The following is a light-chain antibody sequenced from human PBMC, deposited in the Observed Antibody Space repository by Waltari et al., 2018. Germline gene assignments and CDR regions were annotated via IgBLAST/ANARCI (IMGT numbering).Light chain of an antibody. CDR2: EVT. CDR3: CSYAGTNTWV. V-gene: IGLV2-23*02. CDR1: SRDVRAYNL. J-gene: IGLJ2*01. Sequence: QSALTQPASVSASPGQSLTISCNGTSRDVRAYNLVSWYQQHPAKAPKLLILEVTKRPTGVSNRFSASKSGNTASMTISGLQAEDEATYHCCSYAGTNTWVFGGGTKVTVL.